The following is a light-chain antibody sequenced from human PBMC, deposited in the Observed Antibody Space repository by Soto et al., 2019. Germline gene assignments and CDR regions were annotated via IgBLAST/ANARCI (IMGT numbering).Light chain of an antibody. V-gene: IGLV2-14*01. CDR2: DVS. Sequence: QAVVTQPASVSGSPGQSITISCTGTSSDVGGYNYVSWYQQHPGKAPKLMIYDVSNRPSGVSNRFSGSKSGNTASLPISGLQAEDEDDYYCSSYTSSSTDVVFGGGTKLTVL. CDR3: SSYTSSSTDVV. J-gene: IGLJ2*01. CDR1: SSDVGGYNY.